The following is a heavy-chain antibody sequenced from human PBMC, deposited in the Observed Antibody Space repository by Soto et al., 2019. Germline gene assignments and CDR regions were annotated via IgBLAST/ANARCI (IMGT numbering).Heavy chain of an antibody. CDR2: ISSSSSYI. V-gene: IGHV3-21*01. Sequence: PGGSLRLSCAASGFTFSSYSMNWVRQAPGKGLEWVSSISSSSSYIYYAESVKGRFTISRDNAKNSLYLQMNSLRAEDTAVYYCARVRVRWEPSGKYYYYGMDVWGQGTTVTVSS. J-gene: IGHJ6*02. CDR1: GFTFSSYS. D-gene: IGHD1-26*01. CDR3: ARVRVRWEPSGKYYYYGMDV.